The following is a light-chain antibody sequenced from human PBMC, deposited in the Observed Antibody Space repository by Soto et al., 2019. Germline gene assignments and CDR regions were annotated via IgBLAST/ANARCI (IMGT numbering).Light chain of an antibody. CDR1: QSVSTD. CDR3: QHRTNWPWT. CDR2: EAS. J-gene: IGKJ1*01. V-gene: IGKV3-11*01. Sequence: DIVLTQSPATLSLSPGERPTLSCRARQSVSTDLAWYQQKPGQAPRLLIYEASNRATGIPARFSGSGSGTDFTLPISSLEPEDSAVYYCQHRTNWPWTFGQGTKVEIK.